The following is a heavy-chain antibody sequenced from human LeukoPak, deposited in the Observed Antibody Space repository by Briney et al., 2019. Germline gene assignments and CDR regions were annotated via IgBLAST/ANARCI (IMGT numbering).Heavy chain of an antibody. CDR3: ARGVTSAWYLRYYFEH. V-gene: IGHV3-7*03. CDR2: IKQDGSET. CDR1: GFIFSSYW. D-gene: IGHD6-13*01. J-gene: IGHJ4*02. Sequence: SGGSLRLSCTASGFIFSSYWMSWVRQVPGKGLEWVANIKQDGSETSYVDSVEGRFTISRDNAKNSLFLQMNSLRADDTALYYCARGVTSAWYLRYYFEHWGQGIMVTVSS.